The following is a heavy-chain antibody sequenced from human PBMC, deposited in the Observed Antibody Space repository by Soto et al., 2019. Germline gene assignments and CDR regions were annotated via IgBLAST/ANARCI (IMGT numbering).Heavy chain of an antibody. Sequence: SEILSLTCTVSGGSISSSSYYWGWIRQPPGKGLEWIGSIYYSGSTYYNPSLKSRVTISVDTSKNQFSLKLSSVTAADTAVYYCASVIAADEDKLANWFDPWGQGTLVTVS. CDR3: ASVIAADEDKLANWFDP. J-gene: IGHJ5*02. CDR2: IYYSGST. V-gene: IGHV4-39*01. CDR1: GGSISSSSYY. D-gene: IGHD6-13*01.